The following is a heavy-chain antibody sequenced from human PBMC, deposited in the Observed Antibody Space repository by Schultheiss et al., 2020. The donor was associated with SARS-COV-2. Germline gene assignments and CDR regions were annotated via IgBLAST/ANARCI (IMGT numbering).Heavy chain of an antibody. CDR3: ARLVRTYYDFWSGYHNPEWWFDP. J-gene: IGHJ5*02. CDR1: GYSFTSYW. Sequence: GGSLRLSCKGSGYSFTSYWIGWVRQMPGKGLEWMGIIYPGDSDTRYSPSFQGQVTISADKSISTAYLQWSSLKASDTAMYYCARLVRTYYDFWSGYHNPEWWFDPWGQGTLVTVSS. V-gene: IGHV5-51*01. D-gene: IGHD3-3*01. CDR2: IYPGDSDT.